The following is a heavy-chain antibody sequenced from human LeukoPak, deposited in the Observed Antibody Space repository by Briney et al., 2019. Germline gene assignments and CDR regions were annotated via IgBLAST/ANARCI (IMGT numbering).Heavy chain of an antibody. CDR2: IIPIFGTA. Sequence: SVKVSCKASGGTFSSYAISWVRQAPGPGLEWMGGIIPIFGTANYAQKFQGRVTITADESTGTAYMELSSLRSEDTAVYFCARELRFYSGSDYYYYYGMDVWGQGTTVTVSS. V-gene: IGHV1-69*13. J-gene: IGHJ6*02. CDR3: ARELRFYSGSDYYYYYGMDV. D-gene: IGHD3-22*01. CDR1: GGTFSSYA.